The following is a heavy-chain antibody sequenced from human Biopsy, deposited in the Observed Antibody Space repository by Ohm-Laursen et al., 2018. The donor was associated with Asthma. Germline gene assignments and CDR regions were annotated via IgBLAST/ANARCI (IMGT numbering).Heavy chain of an antibody. Sequence: SDTLSLTCTVSGGSMSSSSYYWGWIRQPPGKGLEWMGSIPYTGSSYHNPPLKSRITISVDTSKNHFSLKLSSVTAADTAVYYCARHWDWGSFFDYWGQGTPVTVSS. CDR3: ARHWDWGSFFDY. CDR1: GGSMSSSSYY. J-gene: IGHJ4*02. CDR2: IPYTGSS. V-gene: IGHV4-39*01. D-gene: IGHD7-27*01.